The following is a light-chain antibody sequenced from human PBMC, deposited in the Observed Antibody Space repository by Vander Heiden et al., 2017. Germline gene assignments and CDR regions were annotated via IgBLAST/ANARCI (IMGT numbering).Light chain of an antibody. Sequence: QSALTQPASVSGSPGPAITISCTGTSSDVGGYNDVSWYQQHPGKAPKLMIYEVSNRPSGVSNRFSGSKSGNTASLTISGLQAEDEADYYCSSYTSSSTVVFGGGTKLTVL. V-gene: IGLV2-14*01. J-gene: IGLJ2*01. CDR1: SSDVGGYND. CDR3: SSYTSSSTVV. CDR2: EVS.